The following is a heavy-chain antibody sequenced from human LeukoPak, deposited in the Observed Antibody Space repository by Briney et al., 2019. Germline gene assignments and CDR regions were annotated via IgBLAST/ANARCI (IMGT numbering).Heavy chain of an antibody. CDR3: ARDLNGDFDY. CDR1: GGSISSSSYY. V-gene: IGHV4-39*07. Sequence: SETLSLTCTVSGGSISSSSYYWGWIRQPPGKGLEWIGSIYYSGSTYYNPSLKSRVTISVDTSKNQFSLKLSSVTAADTAVYSCARDLNGDFDYWGQGTLVTVSS. J-gene: IGHJ4*02. D-gene: IGHD2-8*01. CDR2: IYYSGST.